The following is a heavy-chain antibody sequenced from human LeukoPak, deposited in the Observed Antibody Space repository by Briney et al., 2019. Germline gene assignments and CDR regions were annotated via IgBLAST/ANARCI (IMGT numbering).Heavy chain of an antibody. CDR1: GGSISSYY. J-gene: IGHJ4*02. V-gene: IGHV4-59*08. CDR2: IYYSGST. Sequence: SETLSLTCTVSGGSISSYYWSWIRQPPGKGLEWIGYIYYSGSTNYNPSLKSRVTISVDTSKNQFSLKLSSVTAADTAVYYCARLLYEIDYWGQGTLVTVSS. CDR3: ARLLYEIDY. D-gene: IGHD3-16*01.